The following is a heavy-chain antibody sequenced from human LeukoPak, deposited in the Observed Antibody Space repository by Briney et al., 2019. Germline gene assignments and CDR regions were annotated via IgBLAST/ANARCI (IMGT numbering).Heavy chain of an antibody. V-gene: IGHV3-23*01. Sequence: GRSLRLSCAASGFNFANHAMSWVRQTPGKGLEWVSAISGGGDITYYADSVTGRFTISRDNSKDTLFLQVHSLRPGDTAVYYCVREDTPATANYWGQGTLVTISS. J-gene: IGHJ4*02. CDR1: GFNFANHA. D-gene: IGHD2-21*02. CDR3: VREDTPATANY. CDR2: ISGGGDIT.